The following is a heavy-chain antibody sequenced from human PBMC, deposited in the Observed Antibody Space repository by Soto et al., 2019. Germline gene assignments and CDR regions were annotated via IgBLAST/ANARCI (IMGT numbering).Heavy chain of an antibody. CDR1: GNILVNYG. D-gene: IGHD3-16*01. J-gene: IGHJ6*02. CDR3: ALVDNYVTPTPQDV. CDR2: ISPYSGNQ. V-gene: IGHV1-18*01. Sequence: QVQLVQSGDEVRKPGSSVKVSCKASGNILVNYGIAWVQQAPGQGLEWMGGISPYSGNQPYASKVKGRLPLTTDTSTSTAYLDLASLTSDDTAVYYCALVDNYVTPTPQDVWGQGTTVTVSS.